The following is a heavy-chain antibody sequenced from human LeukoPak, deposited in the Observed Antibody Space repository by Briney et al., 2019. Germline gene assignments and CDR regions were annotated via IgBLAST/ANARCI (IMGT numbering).Heavy chain of an antibody. Sequence: SVTVSCKASGGTFSSYAISWVRQAPGQGLEWMGGIIPIFGTANYAQKFQGRVTITADESTSTAYMELSSLRSEDTAVYYCARTSCSEGPRCWFDPWGQGTLVTVSS. CDR1: GGTFSSYA. CDR2: IIPIFGTA. V-gene: IGHV1-69*13. CDR3: ARTSCSEGPRCWFDP. D-gene: IGHD2-2*01. J-gene: IGHJ5*02.